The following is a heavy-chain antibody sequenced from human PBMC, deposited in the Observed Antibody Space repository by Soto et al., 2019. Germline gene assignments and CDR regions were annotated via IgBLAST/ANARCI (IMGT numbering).Heavy chain of an antibody. Sequence: SQTLSLTCAISGDSVSSNTAAWNWIRSSPSRGLEWLGRTYYRSNWRHDYAVSVKSRITVNPDTSKNHFSLQLSSVTPDDTAVYYCARGVAGSGFDLWGQGTLVTVSS. J-gene: IGHJ4*02. CDR3: ARGVAGSGFDL. D-gene: IGHD6-19*01. CDR2: TYYRSNWRH. CDR1: GDSVSSNTAA. V-gene: IGHV6-1*01.